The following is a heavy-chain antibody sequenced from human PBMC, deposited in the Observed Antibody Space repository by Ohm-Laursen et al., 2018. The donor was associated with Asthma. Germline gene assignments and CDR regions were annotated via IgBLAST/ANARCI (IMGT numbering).Heavy chain of an antibody. CDR2: ISTVSSFI. V-gene: IGHV3-21*01. CDR1: GFTFDTYA. J-gene: IGHJ1*01. Sequence: SLRLSCSASGFTFDTYAMNWVRQILRKGLEWVASISTVSSFISYADSVRGRFTTSRDNARNSVYLQMNRLSAEDTALYYCARIGPEWELPGREYSLHHWGEGTLVTVSS. D-gene: IGHD1-26*01. CDR3: ARIGPEWELPGREYSLHH.